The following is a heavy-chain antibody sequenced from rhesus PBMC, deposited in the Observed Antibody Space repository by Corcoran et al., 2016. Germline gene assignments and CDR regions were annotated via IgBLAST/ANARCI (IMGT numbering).Heavy chain of an antibody. D-gene: IGHD3-34*01. V-gene: IGHV4-127*01. CDR3: AGERGDYYAYYFDY. CDR2: IYGSSGRP. Sequence: QVQLQESGPGVVKPSETLSLTCAVSGYSISSGYDWSWTRQPPGKGLEWIGYIYGSSGRPNYNPSRKKRDTVLKDTSKNQFSLKLSSVTAADTAVYYCAGERGDYYAYYFDYGGQGVLVTVSS. J-gene: IGHJ4*01. CDR1: GYSISSGYD.